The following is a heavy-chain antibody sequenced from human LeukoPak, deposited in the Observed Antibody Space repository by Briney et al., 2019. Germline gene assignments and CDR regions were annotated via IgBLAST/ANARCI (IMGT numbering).Heavy chain of an antibody. D-gene: IGHD3-10*01. CDR1: GYTFTSHD. J-gene: IGHJ3*02. V-gene: IGHV1-8*03. Sequence: ASVKVSCKASGYTFTSHDINWVRQATGQGLEWMGWMNPNSGNTGYAQKFQGRVTFTRNTSISTAYMELSSLRSEDTAVYYCAIGTYYYGLNIFNIWGQGTMVTVSS. CDR2: MNPNSGNT. CDR3: AIGTYYYGLNIFNI.